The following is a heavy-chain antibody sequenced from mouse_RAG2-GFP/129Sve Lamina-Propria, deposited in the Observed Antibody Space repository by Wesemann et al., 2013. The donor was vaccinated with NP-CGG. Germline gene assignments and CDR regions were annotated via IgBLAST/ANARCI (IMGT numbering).Heavy chain of an antibody. CDR1: GFTFSSYA. V-gene: IGHV5-9-3*01. D-gene: IGHD2-14*01. J-gene: IGHJ3*01. CDR2: ISDGGSYT. Sequence: EVQLVESGGGLVKPGGSLKLSCAASGFTFSSYAMSWVRQTPEKRLEWVATISDGGSYTYYPDSVKGRFTISRDNARNTLYLQMSSLRSEDTAMYYCARHNYRYAWFAYWGQGTLVTVSA. CDR3: ARHNYRYAWFAY.